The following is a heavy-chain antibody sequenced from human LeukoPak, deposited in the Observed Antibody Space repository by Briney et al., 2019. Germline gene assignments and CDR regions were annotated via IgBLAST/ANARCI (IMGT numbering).Heavy chain of an antibody. CDR3: ADTAYDFWSGYSKTIY. CDR1: GGSFSGYY. D-gene: IGHD3-3*01. Sequence: PSETLSLTCAVYGGSFSGYYWSWIRQPPGKGLEWIGEINHSGSTNYNPSLKSRVTISVDTSKNQFSLKLSSVTAAETAVYYCADTAYDFWSGYSKTIYWGQGTLVTVSS. CDR2: INHSGST. V-gene: IGHV4-34*01. J-gene: IGHJ4*02.